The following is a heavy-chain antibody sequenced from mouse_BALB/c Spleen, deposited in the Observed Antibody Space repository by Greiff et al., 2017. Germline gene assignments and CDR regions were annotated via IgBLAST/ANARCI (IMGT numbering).Heavy chain of an antibody. CDR2: SRNKANDYTT. Sequence: EVKLMESGGGLVQPGGSLRLSCATSGFTFSDFYMEWVRQPPGKRLEWIAASRNKANDYTTEYSASVKGRFIVSRDTSQSILYLQMNALRAEDTAIYYCAREPHYYGSSYDAMDYWGQGTSVTVSS. J-gene: IGHJ4*01. CDR1: GFTFSDFY. V-gene: IGHV7-1*02. D-gene: IGHD1-1*01. CDR3: AREPHYYGSSYDAMDY.